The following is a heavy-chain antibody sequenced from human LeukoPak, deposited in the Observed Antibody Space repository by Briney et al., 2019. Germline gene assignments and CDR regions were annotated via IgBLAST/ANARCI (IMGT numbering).Heavy chain of an antibody. CDR3: ARTHQGHYVEH. Sequence: GGSLRLSCSASGFTFSTNSMHWVRQAPGKGLEFVSAITSNGGSTYYADSVKGRFTISRDNSKNTLYLQLNSLTAEDTAVYFCARTHQGHYVEHWGQGALVTVSS. CDR1: GFTFSTNS. CDR2: ITSNGGST. V-gene: IGHV3-64*04. J-gene: IGHJ1*01. D-gene: IGHD3-3*01.